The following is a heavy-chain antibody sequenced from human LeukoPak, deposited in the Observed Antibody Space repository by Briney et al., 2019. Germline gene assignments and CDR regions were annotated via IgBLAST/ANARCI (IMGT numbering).Heavy chain of an antibody. J-gene: IGHJ6*02. Sequence: PGGSLRLSCAASGFTFSSYAMSWVRQAPGKGLESVSGISGSGASAYYADSVKGRFTISRDNSKNTLYLQMSSLRGEDTAVYYCAKNYESGRGVPYGMDVWGQGTTVTVSS. CDR2: ISGSGASA. V-gene: IGHV3-23*01. CDR3: AKNYESGRGVPYGMDV. D-gene: IGHD3-10*01. CDR1: GFTFSSYA.